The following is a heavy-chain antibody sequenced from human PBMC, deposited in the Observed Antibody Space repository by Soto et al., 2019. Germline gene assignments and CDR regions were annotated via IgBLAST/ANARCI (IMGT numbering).Heavy chain of an antibody. CDR3: ARGHYDSSGYCRGWFDP. Sequence: QVQLVQSGAEVKKPGSSVKVSCKASGGTFSSYAISWVRQAPGQGLEWMGGIIPIFGTANYAQKFQGRVTITADESTSIAYMELSSLRSEDTAVYYCARGHYDSSGYCRGWFDPWGQGTLVTVSS. D-gene: IGHD3-22*01. V-gene: IGHV1-69*01. CDR1: GGTFSSYA. CDR2: IIPIFGTA. J-gene: IGHJ5*02.